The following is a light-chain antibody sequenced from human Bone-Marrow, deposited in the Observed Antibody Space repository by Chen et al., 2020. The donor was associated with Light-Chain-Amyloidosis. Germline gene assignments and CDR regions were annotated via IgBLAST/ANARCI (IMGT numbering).Light chain of an antibody. CDR2: GAS. CDR3: QQYNNWPLT. J-gene: IGKJ1*01. V-gene: IGKV3-15*01. Sequence: VMTQPPVALSLSPGDTATLSCRASQSIRGNLAWYQQRPGQAPRLLIYGASARATGIPARFSGSGFETDFTLTISTIQSEDFAVYYCQQYNNWPLTFGQGTRVDIK. CDR1: QSIRGN.